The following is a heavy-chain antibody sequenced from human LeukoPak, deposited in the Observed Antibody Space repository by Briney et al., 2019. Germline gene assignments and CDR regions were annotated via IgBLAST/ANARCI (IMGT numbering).Heavy chain of an antibody. Sequence: SETLSLTCSVSGGSISSSSYYWGWIRQPPGKGLEWIGSIYYSGSTYYNPSLKSRVTISVDTSKNQFSLKLSSVTAADTAVYYCARHPTEDDYGDYYWFDPWGQGTLVTVSS. CDR2: IYYSGST. CDR1: GGSISSSSYY. CDR3: ARHPTEDDYGDYYWFDP. D-gene: IGHD4-17*01. J-gene: IGHJ5*02. V-gene: IGHV4-39*01.